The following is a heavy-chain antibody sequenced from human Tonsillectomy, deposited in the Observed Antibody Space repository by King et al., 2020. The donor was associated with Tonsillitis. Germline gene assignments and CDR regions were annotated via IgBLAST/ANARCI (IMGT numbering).Heavy chain of an antibody. Sequence: VQLVESGGGLVQPGGSLRLSCAASGFTFSAYAMSWVRQAPGKGLEWVSVIYSGVSSTYFADPVKGRFTISRDNSKNTLYLQMNSLRAEETAVYYCAKVSPIEASGSYYNLYFDYWGQGTLVTVSS. CDR3: AKVSPIEASGSYYNLYFDY. J-gene: IGHJ4*02. CDR2: IYSGVSST. D-gene: IGHD3-10*01. CDR1: GFTFSAYA. V-gene: IGHV3-23*03.